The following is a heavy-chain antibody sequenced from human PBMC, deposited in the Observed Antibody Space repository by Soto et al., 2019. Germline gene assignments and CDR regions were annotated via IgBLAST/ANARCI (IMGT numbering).Heavy chain of an antibody. D-gene: IGHD3-22*01. Sequence: ASVKVSCKTSGYTFSAYYMHWVRQAPGQGLEWMGWINPKSGGTLYAQKFQGRVTMTRDTSISTAYMELSRLRSDDTAVYYCARGGTFAYDTSGYSVYCGQGTMVTVYS. V-gene: IGHV1-2*02. J-gene: IGHJ4*02. CDR3: ARGGTFAYDTSGYSVY. CDR2: INPKSGGT. CDR1: GYTFSAYY.